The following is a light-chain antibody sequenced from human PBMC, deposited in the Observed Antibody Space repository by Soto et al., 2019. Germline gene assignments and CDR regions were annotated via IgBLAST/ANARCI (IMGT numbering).Light chain of an antibody. CDR1: QSIITN. CDR3: QQRSNRPPT. CDR2: DAS. Sequence: EIVMTQSPATLSVSPGERAFLSCRASQSIITNLAWYQQKPGQAPRLLIYDASNRATGIPGRFSGSGSGTDFTLTISSLEPEDFAVYYCQQRSNRPPTFGQGTRLEIK. V-gene: IGKV3-11*01. J-gene: IGKJ5*01.